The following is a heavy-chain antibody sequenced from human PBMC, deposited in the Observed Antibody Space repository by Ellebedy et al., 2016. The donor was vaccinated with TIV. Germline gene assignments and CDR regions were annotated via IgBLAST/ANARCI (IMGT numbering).Heavy chain of an antibody. Sequence: GSLRLXXAASGFTFSSYWMSWIRQPPGKGLEWIGEINHSGSTNYNPSLKSRVTISVDTSKNQFSLKLSSVTAADTAVYYCARAPRLVWPYYYYYMDVWGKGTTVTVSS. V-gene: IGHV4-34*01. CDR3: ARAPRLVWPYYYYYMDV. CDR2: INHSGST. CDR1: GFTFSSYW. J-gene: IGHJ6*03. D-gene: IGHD6-19*01.